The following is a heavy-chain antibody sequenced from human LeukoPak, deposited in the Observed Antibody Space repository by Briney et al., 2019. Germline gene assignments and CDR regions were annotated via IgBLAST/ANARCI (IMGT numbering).Heavy chain of an antibody. CDR2: IYSGGST. CDR1: GFTVSSNY. Sequence: PGGSLRLSCTASGFTVSSNYMSWVRQAPGKGLEWVSVIYSGGSTYYADSVKGRFTISRDNSKNTLYLQMNSLRAEDTAVYYCAREYNCGFARYFDYWGQGTLVTVSS. V-gene: IGHV3-66*01. CDR3: AREYNCGFARYFDY. D-gene: IGHD1-1*01. J-gene: IGHJ4*02.